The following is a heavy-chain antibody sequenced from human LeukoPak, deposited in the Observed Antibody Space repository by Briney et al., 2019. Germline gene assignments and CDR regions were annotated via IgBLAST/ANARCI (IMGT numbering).Heavy chain of an antibody. CDR2: INHSGST. J-gene: IGHJ4*02. D-gene: IGHD3-22*01. CDR3: ARDTVYYDSSGYYTTPFGY. V-gene: IGHV4-34*01. CDR1: GGSFSGYY. Sequence: SETLSLTCAVYGGSFSGYYWSWIRQPPGKWLEWIGEINHSGSTNYNPSLKSRFTLSVDTSKNQFSLKLSSVTTADTAVYYCARDTVYYDSSGYYTTPFGYWGQGTLVTVSS.